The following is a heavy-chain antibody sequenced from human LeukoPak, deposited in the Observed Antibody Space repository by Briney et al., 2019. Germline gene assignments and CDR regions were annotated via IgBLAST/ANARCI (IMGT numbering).Heavy chain of an antibody. J-gene: IGHJ4*02. V-gene: IGHV3-30*02. D-gene: IGHD1-26*01. CDR3: AKGRSSGSYRGGFDY. CDR1: GFTFSSYG. Sequence: PGGSLRLSCAASGFTFSSYGMHWVRQAPGKGLEWVAFIRYDGSNKYYADSVKGRFTISRDNSKNTLYLQMNSLRAEDTAVYYCAKGRSSGSYRGGFDYWGQGTLVTVSS. CDR2: IRYDGSNK.